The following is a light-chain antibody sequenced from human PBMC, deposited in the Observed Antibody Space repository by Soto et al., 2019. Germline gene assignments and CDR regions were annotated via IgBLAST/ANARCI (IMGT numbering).Light chain of an antibody. Sequence: ISCSGSSSNIGSGTVNWYQQLPGTAPKLLIYNNNQWPSGVPDRFSGSKSGTSGSLAISGLQSEDEADYYCASWDDSLNGLYVFGTGTKVTVL. CDR2: NNN. CDR1: SSNIGSGT. V-gene: IGLV1-44*01. J-gene: IGLJ1*01. CDR3: ASWDDSLNGLYV.